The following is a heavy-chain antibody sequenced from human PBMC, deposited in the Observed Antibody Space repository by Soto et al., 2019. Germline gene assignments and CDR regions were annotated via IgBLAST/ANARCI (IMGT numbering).Heavy chain of an antibody. CDR3: ARDAPFINQAKFDY. D-gene: IGHD2-2*01. Sequence: PGGSLRLSCAASGFTFSSYRMHWVRQAPGKGLVWVSRINSDGSSTSYADSVKGRLTISRDNAKNTLYLQMNSLRAEDTAVYYCARDAPFINQAKFDYWGQGTLVIVSS. CDR1: GFTFSSYR. V-gene: IGHV3-74*01. CDR2: INSDGSST. J-gene: IGHJ4*02.